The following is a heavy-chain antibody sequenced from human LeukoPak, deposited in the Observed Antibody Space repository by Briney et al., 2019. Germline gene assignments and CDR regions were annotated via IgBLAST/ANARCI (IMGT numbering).Heavy chain of an antibody. V-gene: IGHV3-30-3*01. Sequence: PGRSLRLSCAASGFTFSSYALHWVRQAPGKGLEWVAVISYDGSNKYYADSVKGRFTISRENSKNTLYLQMNSLRAVDTAVYYCARNFGPYSNILYSLDYWGQGTLVTVSS. D-gene: IGHD6-13*01. CDR3: ARNFGPYSNILYSLDY. CDR2: ISYDGSNK. CDR1: GFTFSSYA. J-gene: IGHJ4*02.